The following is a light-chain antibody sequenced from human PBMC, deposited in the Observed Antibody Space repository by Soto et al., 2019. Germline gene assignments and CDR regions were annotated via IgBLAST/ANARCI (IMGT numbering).Light chain of an antibody. J-gene: IGKJ4*01. CDR2: AAS. Sequence: DIRLTQSPSFLSASVGDRVTITCRASQGISSSLAWYQQEPGKAPKLLIYAASTLQSGVPSRFSGSVSGTEFTLTISSLQPEDFATYYCQQVDSYPLSFGGGTKVEI. V-gene: IGKV1-9*01. CDR1: QGISSS. CDR3: QQVDSYPLS.